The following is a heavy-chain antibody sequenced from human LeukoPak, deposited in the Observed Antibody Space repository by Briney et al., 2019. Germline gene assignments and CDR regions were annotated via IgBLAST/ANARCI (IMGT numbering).Heavy chain of an antibody. D-gene: IGHD6-13*01. J-gene: IGHJ5*02. Sequence: GGSLRLSCAASGFTFSGSAMHWVRQASGKGQKWVGRIRSKANSYATAYAASGKGRFTISRDDSKNTAYLQMNSLKTEDTAVYYCTRHSSSWAIPFDPWGQGTLVTVSS. V-gene: IGHV3-73*01. CDR1: GFTFSGSA. CDR3: TRHSSSWAIPFDP. CDR2: IRSKANSYAT.